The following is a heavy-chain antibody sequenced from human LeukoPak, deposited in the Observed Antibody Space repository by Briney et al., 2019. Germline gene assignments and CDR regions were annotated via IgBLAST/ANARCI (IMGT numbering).Heavy chain of an antibody. CDR1: GYTFTGYY. CDR3: ARGQFPYYYDATDY. CDR2: INPNSGGT. D-gene: IGHD3-22*01. V-gene: IGHV1-2*02. Sequence: GASVKLSCKASGYTFTGYYMHWGRQAPRPGNEWMGWINPNSGGTNYAQKFQGRVTMTRDTSISTAYMELSRLRSDDTAVYYCARGQFPYYYDATDYWGQGTLVTVSS. J-gene: IGHJ4*02.